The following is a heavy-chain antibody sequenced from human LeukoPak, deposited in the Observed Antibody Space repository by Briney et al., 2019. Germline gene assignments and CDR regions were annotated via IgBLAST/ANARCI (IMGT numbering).Heavy chain of an antibody. CDR3: ASPRPGFDP. J-gene: IGHJ5*02. Sequence: SETLSLTCTVSGGSISSSSYYWGWIRQPPGKGLEWIGSIYYSGSTSYNPSLKSRVTISVDTSKNQFSLRLTSVTAADTAVYYCASPRPGFDPWGQGTLVTVSS. CDR2: IYYSGST. V-gene: IGHV4-39*07. CDR1: GGSISSSSYY.